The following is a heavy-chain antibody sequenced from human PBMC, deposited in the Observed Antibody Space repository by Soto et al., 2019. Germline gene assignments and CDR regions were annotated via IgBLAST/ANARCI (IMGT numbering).Heavy chain of an antibody. CDR3: AKDMSTVTETFDY. Sequence: GGSLRLSCAASGFTFSSYGMHWVRQAPGKGLEWVAVISYDGSNKYYADSVKGRFTISRDNSKNTLYLQMNSLRAEDTAVYYCAKDMSTVTETFDYWGQGTLVTVSS. D-gene: IGHD4-17*01. V-gene: IGHV3-30*18. J-gene: IGHJ4*02. CDR1: GFTFSSYG. CDR2: ISYDGSNK.